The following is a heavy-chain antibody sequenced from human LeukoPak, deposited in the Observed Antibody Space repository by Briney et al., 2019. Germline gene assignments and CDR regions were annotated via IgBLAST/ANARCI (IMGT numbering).Heavy chain of an antibody. CDR3: ARLCSYGDY. D-gene: IGHD5-18*01. CDR1: GGSISSSSYY. CDR2: FYYSGNT. J-gene: IGHJ4*02. V-gene: IGHV4-39*01. Sequence: SETLSLTCTVSGGSISSSSYYWGWIRQPPGKGLEWIGSFYYSGNTYYSPSLKSRVTISVDTSKNQFSLKLNSVTAADTAVYYCARLCSYGDYWGRGTLVTVSS.